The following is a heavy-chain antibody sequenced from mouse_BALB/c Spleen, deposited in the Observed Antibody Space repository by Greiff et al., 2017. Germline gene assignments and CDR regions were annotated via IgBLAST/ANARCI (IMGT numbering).Heavy chain of an antibody. Sequence: QGQLQQSGAELMKPGASVKISCKATGYTFSSYWIEWVKQRPGHGLEWIGEILPGSGSTNYNEKFKGKATFTADTSSNTAYMQLSSLTSEDSAVYYCAAYLGSWYFDVWGAGTTVTVSS. CDR2: ILPGSGST. CDR1: GYTFSSYW. V-gene: IGHV1-9*01. J-gene: IGHJ1*01. CDR3: AAYLGSWYFDV. D-gene: IGHD3-1*01.